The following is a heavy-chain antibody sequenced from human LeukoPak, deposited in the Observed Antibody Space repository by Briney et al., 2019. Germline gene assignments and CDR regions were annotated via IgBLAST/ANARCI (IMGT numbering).Heavy chain of an antibody. CDR1: GGSISSGGYY. D-gene: IGHD4-17*01. CDR3: AREPAYGDSDY. Sequence: SETLSFTCTVSGGSISSGGYYWSWIRQHPGKGLEWIGYIYYSGSTYYNPSLKSRVTISVDTSKNQFSLKLSSVTAADTAVYYCAREPAYGDSDYWGQGTLVTVSS. J-gene: IGHJ4*02. V-gene: IGHV4-31*03. CDR2: IYYSGST.